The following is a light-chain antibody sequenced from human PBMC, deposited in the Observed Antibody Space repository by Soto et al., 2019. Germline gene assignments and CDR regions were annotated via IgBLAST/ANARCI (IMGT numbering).Light chain of an antibody. CDR2: SNN. CDR1: SSNIGSNT. V-gene: IGLV1-44*01. J-gene: IGLJ1*01. Sequence: QCLLTQPPSASGTPGQRFTISCSGSSSNIGSNTVSWYQQLPGTAPKLLMYSNNERPSGVPDRFSGSKSGTSASLAISGLQSEDEADYYCAAWDDSLNGYVFGTGTKVTVL. CDR3: AAWDDSLNGYV.